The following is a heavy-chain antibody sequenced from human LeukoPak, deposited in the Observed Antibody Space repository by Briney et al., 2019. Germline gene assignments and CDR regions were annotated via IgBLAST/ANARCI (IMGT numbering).Heavy chain of an antibody. CDR2: IQSNGRNK. J-gene: IGHJ4*02. CDR1: GFIFSSDD. CDR3: ARESEGGTGTSCPDY. D-gene: IGHD2-2*01. Sequence: GGSLRLSCAASGFIFSSDDMYWVRQAPGKGLEWVSGIQSNGRNKYYVDSVKGRFAISRDNPKSTLYLQVNSLRVEDTALYYCARESEGGTGTSCPDYWGQGTLVTVSS. V-gene: IGHV3-33*05.